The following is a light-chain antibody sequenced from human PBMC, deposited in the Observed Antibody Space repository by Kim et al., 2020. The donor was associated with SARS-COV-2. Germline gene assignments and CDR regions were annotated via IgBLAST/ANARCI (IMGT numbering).Light chain of an antibody. CDR3: QAWDNNAAI. CDR1: NLGGRY. J-gene: IGLJ2*01. CDR2: QDI. Sequence: GSPGKTATIPCSGDNLGGRYVSWYQQRPGQTPVLVMYQDIERPSGIPDRFSGSNSGNTATLTISGTQAMDEADYYCQAWDNNAAIFGGGTQLTVL. V-gene: IGLV3-1*01.